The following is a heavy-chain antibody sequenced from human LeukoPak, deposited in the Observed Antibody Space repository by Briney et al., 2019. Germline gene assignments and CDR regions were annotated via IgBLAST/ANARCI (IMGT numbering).Heavy chain of an antibody. CDR2: IWNDGSNT. Sequence: GGSLRLSCAASGFIFSDYGMHWVRQAPGKGLEWVAVIWNDGSNTYYGDSVKGRFTISRDNAKNSLYLQMNSLRAEDTAVYYCARGSPYYGMDVWGQGTTVTVSS. D-gene: IGHD1-26*01. CDR1: GFIFSDYG. CDR3: ARGSPYYGMDV. V-gene: IGHV3-33*01. J-gene: IGHJ6*02.